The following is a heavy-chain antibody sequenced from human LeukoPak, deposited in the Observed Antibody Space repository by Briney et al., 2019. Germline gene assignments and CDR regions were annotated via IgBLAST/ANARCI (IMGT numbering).Heavy chain of an antibody. CDR3: ARGFWSGYSTSIFDY. D-gene: IGHD3-3*01. J-gene: IGHJ4*02. CDR1: GGSISSGGYS. CDR2: IYHSGST. Sequence: SQTLSLTCAVSGGSISSGGYSWSWIRQPPGKGLEWIGYIYHSGSTYYNPSLKSRVTISVDRSKNQFSLKLSSVTAADTAVYYCARGFWSGYSTSIFDYWGQGTLVTVSS. V-gene: IGHV4-30-2*01.